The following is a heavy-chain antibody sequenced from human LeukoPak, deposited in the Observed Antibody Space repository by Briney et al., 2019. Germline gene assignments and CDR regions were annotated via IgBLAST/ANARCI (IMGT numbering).Heavy chain of an antibody. CDR3: ARSRPTGTTSREGFDY. D-gene: IGHD1-7*01. Sequence: PSETLSLTCTVSGGSISSSSYYWGWIRQPPGKGLEWIGSIYYSGSTYYNPSLKSRVTISVDTSKNQFSLRLSSVTAADTAVYYCARSRPTGTTSREGFDYWGQGTLVTVSS. CDR1: GGSISSSSYY. CDR2: IYYSGST. V-gene: IGHV4-39*07. J-gene: IGHJ4*02.